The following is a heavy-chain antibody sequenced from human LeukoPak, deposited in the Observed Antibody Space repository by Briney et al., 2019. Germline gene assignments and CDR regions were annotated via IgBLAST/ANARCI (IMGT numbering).Heavy chain of an antibody. CDR1: GYTFTSYW. J-gene: IGHJ4*02. Sequence: GESLKISCKGSGYTFTSYWIGWVRQMPGKGLEWMGIIYPGDSDTRYSPSFQGQVTISVDKSSSTAYLQWSSLKASDTAMYYCARLSYYYDSSGYYDYWGQGTLVTVSS. CDR3: ARLSYYYDSSGYYDY. V-gene: IGHV5-51*01. CDR2: IYPGDSDT. D-gene: IGHD3-22*01.